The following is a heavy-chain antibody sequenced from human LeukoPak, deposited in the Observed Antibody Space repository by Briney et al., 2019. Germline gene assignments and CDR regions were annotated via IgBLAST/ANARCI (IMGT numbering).Heavy chain of an antibody. V-gene: IGHV4-39*01. CDR3: AAHSSGWSFLDY. D-gene: IGHD6-19*01. CDR1: GGSTSSSSYY. J-gene: IGHJ4*02. CDR2: IYYSGST. Sequence: SETLSLTCTVSGGSTSSSSYYWGWIRQPPGKGLEWIGSIYYSGSTYYNPSLKSRVTISVDTSKNQFSLKLSSVTAADTAVYYCAAHSSGWSFLDYWGQGTLVTVSS.